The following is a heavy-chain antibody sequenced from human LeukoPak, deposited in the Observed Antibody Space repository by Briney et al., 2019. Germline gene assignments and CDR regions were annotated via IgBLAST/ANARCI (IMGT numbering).Heavy chain of an antibody. J-gene: IGHJ6*03. CDR1: GFTFSSYA. D-gene: IGHD1-14*01. Sequence: GGSLRLSCAASGFTFSSYAMSWVRQAPGKGLEWVSAISGSGGSTYYADSVKGRFTISRDNSKNTLYLQMNSLRAEDTAVYYCAKESRPENYYYYYMDVWGKGTTVTVSS. CDR3: AKESRPENYYYYYMDV. V-gene: IGHV3-23*01. CDR2: ISGSGGST.